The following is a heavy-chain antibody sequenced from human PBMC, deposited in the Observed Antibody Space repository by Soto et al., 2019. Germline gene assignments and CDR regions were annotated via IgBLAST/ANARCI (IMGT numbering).Heavy chain of an antibody. Sequence: DLEWIGYIYYSGSTYYNPSLKSRVTISVDTSKNQFSLKLSSVTAADTAVYYCARVSQLRYFDWLSTYYFDYWGQGTLVTVSS. V-gene: IGHV4-31*02. CDR3: ARVSQLRYFDWLSTYYFDY. D-gene: IGHD3-9*01. J-gene: IGHJ4*02. CDR2: IYYSGST.